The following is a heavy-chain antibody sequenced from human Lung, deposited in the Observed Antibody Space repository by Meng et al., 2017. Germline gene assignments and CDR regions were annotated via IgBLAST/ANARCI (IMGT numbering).Heavy chain of an antibody. CDR3: TKNDFYCLGY. CDR2: IYHSGST. Sequence: QGHLREAGPGLVKPSGTLSLTCAVSGGSISSDNWWSWVRQPPGKGLEWIGEIYHSGSTNYNPSLKSRITISVDKPKNQFSLTLSSVTAADTAVYYCTKNDFYCLGYWGQGTLVTVPS. CDR1: GGSISSDNW. D-gene: IGHD2-21*01. V-gene: IGHV4-4*02. J-gene: IGHJ4*02.